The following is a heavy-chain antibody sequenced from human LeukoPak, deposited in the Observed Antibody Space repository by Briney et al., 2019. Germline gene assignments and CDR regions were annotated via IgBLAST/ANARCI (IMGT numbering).Heavy chain of an antibody. CDR2: IYYSGST. CDR3: ARGGSYSPGNAFDI. D-gene: IGHD1-26*01. CDR1: GDSISSYY. J-gene: IGHJ3*02. Sequence: SETLSLTCTVSGDSISSYYWSWIRQPPGKGLEWIGYIYYSGSTNYNPSLKSRVTISVDTSKNQFSLKLSSVTAADTAVYYCARGGSYSPGNAFDIWGQGTMVTVSS. V-gene: IGHV4-59*08.